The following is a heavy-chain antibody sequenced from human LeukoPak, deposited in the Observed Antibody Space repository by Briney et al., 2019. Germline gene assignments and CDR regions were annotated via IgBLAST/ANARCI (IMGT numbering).Heavy chain of an antibody. CDR3: ARALGYYYYYMDV. CDR2: INSDGINT. J-gene: IGHJ6*03. V-gene: IGHV3-74*01. Sequence: PGGSLRLSCAASGFTFSNYWMHWVRQAPGKGLVWVSRINSDGINTSYADSVKGRFTISRDNSKNTLYLQMNSLRAEDTAVYYCARALGYYYYYMDVWGKGTTVTISS. D-gene: IGHD3-3*01. CDR1: GFTFSNYW.